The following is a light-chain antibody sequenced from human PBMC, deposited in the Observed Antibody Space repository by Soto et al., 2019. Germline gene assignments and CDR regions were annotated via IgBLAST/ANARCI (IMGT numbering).Light chain of an antibody. J-gene: IGKJ5*01. CDR2: AAS. CDR3: QQDCCSPIT. CDR1: ESVSYSY. Sequence: DIGLTQSPASMSLSPGERATLSCGASESVSYSYVAWYQLKGGLAPRLLIHAASTRASGIPDRFSGSKSGTDFTLTISGLEPEDAAVYYCQQDCCSPITFGQGTRLEIK. V-gene: IGKV3D-20*01.